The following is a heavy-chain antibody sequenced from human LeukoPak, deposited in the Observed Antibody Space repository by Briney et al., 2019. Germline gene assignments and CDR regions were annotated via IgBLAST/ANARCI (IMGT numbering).Heavy chain of an antibody. CDR2: FYSDGST. CDR3: ARAKRAADFFVGFDS. CDR1: GFTVSSNY. Sequence: GGSLRLSCAVSGFTVSSNYTNWVRQAPGKGLERVSIFYSDGSTFYADSVRGRFTISRDNSKNTLFLQMNSLRAEDTAVYYCARAKRAADFFVGFDSWGQGTLVTVSS. V-gene: IGHV3-53*01. D-gene: IGHD6-13*01. J-gene: IGHJ4*02.